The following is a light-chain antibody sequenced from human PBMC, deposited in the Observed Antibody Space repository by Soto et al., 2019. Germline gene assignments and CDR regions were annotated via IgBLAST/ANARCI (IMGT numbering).Light chain of an antibody. Sequence: SYELTQPPSVSVAPGKTATITCGGNSIGSKAVHWYQQRPGQAPVLVIYYDSGRPSGIPERFSGSNSGNTATLTISGVEAGDEADYYCQVWDTSTDHVFFGGGTKVTVL. V-gene: IGLV3-21*04. J-gene: IGLJ2*01. CDR2: YDS. CDR3: QVWDTSTDHVF. CDR1: SIGSKA.